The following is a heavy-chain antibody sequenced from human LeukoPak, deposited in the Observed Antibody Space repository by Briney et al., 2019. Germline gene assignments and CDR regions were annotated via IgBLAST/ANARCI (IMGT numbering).Heavy chain of an antibody. V-gene: IGHV3-66*01. D-gene: IGHD6-13*01. CDR3: ARGGGDTSSSWYLDY. J-gene: IGHJ4*02. CDR2: IYSGGST. CDR1: GFTVSSNY. Sequence: GGSLRLSCAASGFTVSSNYMSWVRQAPGKGLEWVSVIYSGGSTYYADSVKGRFTISRDNSKNTLYLQMNSLSAEDTAVYYCARGGGDTSSSWYLDYWGQGTLVTVSS.